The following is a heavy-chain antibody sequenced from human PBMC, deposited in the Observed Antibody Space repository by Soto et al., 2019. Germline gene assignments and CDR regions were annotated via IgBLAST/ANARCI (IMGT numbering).Heavy chain of an antibody. V-gene: IGHV3-11*01. CDR2: ITWSDSTI. D-gene: IGHD6-6*01. J-gene: IGHJ5*02. CDR1: GFTFCDYS. CDR3: ASVGPYSSSSGWFDP. Sequence: GGSLRLSCAASGFTFCDYSMSWIRQAPGKGLEWVSSITWSDSTIYYADSVKGRFTISRDNAKNSLYLHMNSLRAEDTAVYYCASVGPYSSSSGWFDPWGQGTLVTASS.